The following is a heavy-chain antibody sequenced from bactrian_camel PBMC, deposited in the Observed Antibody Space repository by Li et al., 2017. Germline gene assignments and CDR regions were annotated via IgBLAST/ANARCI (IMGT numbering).Heavy chain of an antibody. CDR2: IFNDGSTT. CDR1: GFTFSNSD. D-gene: IGHD4*01. CDR3: VRAYRDYVSNQADFAY. V-gene: IGHV3S31*01. J-gene: IGHJ6*01. Sequence: DVQLVESGGGSVQAGGSLRLSCAASGFTFSNSDMSWVRQAPGQGLEWVSSIFNDGSTTYYRDSVKGRFTISRDNAQNTLHLQMNSLKTEDTAVYYCVRAYRDYVSNQADFAYWGQGTQVTVS.